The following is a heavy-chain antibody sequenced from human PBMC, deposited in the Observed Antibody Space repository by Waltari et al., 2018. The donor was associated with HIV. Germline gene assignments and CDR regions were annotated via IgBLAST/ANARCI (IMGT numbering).Heavy chain of an antibody. J-gene: IGHJ4*02. D-gene: IGHD3-16*02. CDR3: ARSMITFGGVIVLLDY. Sequence: QLQLQESGPGLVKPSETLSLTCTVSGGSISSSSYYWGWNSQPPGKGLEWIGSIYYSGSTYYNPSLKSRVTISVDTSKNQFSLKLSSVTAADTAVYYCARSMITFGGVIVLLDYWGQGTLVTVSS. CDR2: IYYSGST. V-gene: IGHV4-39*07. CDR1: GGSISSSSYY.